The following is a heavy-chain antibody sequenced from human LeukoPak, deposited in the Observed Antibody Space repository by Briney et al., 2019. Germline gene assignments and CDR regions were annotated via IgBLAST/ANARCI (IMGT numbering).Heavy chain of an antibody. CDR1: GGSISSSSYY. Sequence: PSETLSLTCTVSGGSISSSSYYWGWIRQPPGKGLEWIGSIYYSGSTCYNPSLKSRVTISVDTSKNQFSLKLSSVTAADTAVYYCARLGTSSWYAEPYYFDYWGQGTLVTVSS. CDR3: ARLGTSSWYAEPYYFDY. V-gene: IGHV4-39*01. CDR2: IYYSGST. D-gene: IGHD6-13*01. J-gene: IGHJ4*02.